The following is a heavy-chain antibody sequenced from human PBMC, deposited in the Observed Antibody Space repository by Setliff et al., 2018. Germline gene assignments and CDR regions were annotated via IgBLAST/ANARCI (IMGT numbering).Heavy chain of an antibody. V-gene: IGHV4-4*08. CDR1: GGSISDSS. Sequence: SETLSLTCTVSGGSISDSSWSWIRQPPGKGLEWIGCISSIGNTYYNPSLGSRLTISADTSNNQFSLNLISVTAADTAVYYCARERGFAGYYGSWTHQSFDLWGQGSRVTVS. CDR2: ISSIGNT. CDR3: ARERGFAGYYGSWTHQSFDL. D-gene: IGHD3-10*01. J-gene: IGHJ5*02.